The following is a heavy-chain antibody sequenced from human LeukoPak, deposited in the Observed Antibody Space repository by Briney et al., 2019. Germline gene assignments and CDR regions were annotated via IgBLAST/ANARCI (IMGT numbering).Heavy chain of an antibody. Sequence: GGSLRLSCAASGFTFSSYGMHWVRQAPGKGLEWVAFIRYDGSNKYYADSVKGRFTISRDNSKNTLYLQMNSLRAEDTAVYYCAKDIVVVPAAAQDYWGQGTLVTVSS. D-gene: IGHD2-2*01. V-gene: IGHV3-30*02. CDR3: AKDIVVVPAAAQDY. CDR2: IRYDGSNK. J-gene: IGHJ4*02. CDR1: GFTFSSYG.